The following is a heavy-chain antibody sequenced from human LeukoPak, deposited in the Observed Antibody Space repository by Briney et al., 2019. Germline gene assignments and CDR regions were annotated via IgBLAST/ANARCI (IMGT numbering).Heavy chain of an antibody. CDR2: ISGSGGST. J-gene: IGHJ4*02. V-gene: IGHV3-23*01. D-gene: IGHD2-21*02. CDR3: AKPLAYCGGDCYSGDY. CDR1: GFTFSSYG. Sequence: GGTLRLSCAASGFTFSSYGMSWVRQAPGKGLEWVSAISGSGGSTYYADSVKGRFTISRDNSKNTLYLQMNSLRAEDTAVYYCAKPLAYCGGDCYSGDYWGQGTLVTVSS.